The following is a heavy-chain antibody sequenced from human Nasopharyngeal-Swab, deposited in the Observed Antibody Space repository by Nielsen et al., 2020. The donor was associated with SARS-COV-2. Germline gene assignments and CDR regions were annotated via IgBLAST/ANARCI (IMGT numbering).Heavy chain of an antibody. D-gene: IGHD4-11*01. CDR1: GFSFSEYY. J-gene: IGHJ5*02. CDR2: ISGAGSST. CDR3: VKGGYLHDYINYGDWFDP. V-gene: IGHV3-23*01. Sequence: GGSLRLSCAASGFSFSEYYMSWVRQAPGKGLNWVSAISGAGSSTYYADSVKGRFTISRDNSKNTLYLQMNSLRAEDTALYYCVKGGYLHDYINYGDWFDPWGLGTLVTVSS.